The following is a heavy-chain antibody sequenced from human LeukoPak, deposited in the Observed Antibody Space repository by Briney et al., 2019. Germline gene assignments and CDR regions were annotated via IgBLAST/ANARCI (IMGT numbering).Heavy chain of an antibody. V-gene: IGHV4-39*01. J-gene: IGHJ4*02. CDR3: ARRSYDGSGYYYVDY. CDR2: ISSGGST. D-gene: IGHD3-22*01. CDR1: GGSISSSGYY. Sequence: KPSETLSLTCTVSGGSISSSGYYWGWIRQPPGKGLEWIGSISSGGSTHYIPSLKSRVTISVDTPKNQFSLKLSSVTAADTAVYYCARRSYDGSGYYYVDYWGRGTLVTVSS.